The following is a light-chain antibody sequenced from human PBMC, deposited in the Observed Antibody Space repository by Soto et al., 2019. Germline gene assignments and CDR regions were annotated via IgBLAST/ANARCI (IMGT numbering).Light chain of an antibody. CDR2: DAS. J-gene: IGKJ1*01. CDR1: QSVTTY. V-gene: IGKV3-11*01. Sequence: EIVLTQSPVTLSLSPGERATLSCRASQSVTTYLAWYQQKPGQAPRLLIYDASTRAFDIPARFSGSGSGTGFNLTISGLEPEDSGIYYCQDRSKWSLGTFGQGTKVDIK. CDR3: QDRSKWSLGT.